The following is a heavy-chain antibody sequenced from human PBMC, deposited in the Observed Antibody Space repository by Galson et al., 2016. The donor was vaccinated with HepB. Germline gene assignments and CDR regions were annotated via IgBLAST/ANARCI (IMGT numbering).Heavy chain of an antibody. CDR1: GFTFSNYA. D-gene: IGHD3-16*01. J-gene: IGHJ4*02. CDR2: ISYDGGNS. Sequence: SLRLSCAASGFTFSNYAMSWVRQAPGKGLEWVAVISYDGGNSYYADSVRGRFTISRDHSKNTLSLQMNSLRPEDTAVYYCAKDLWAYTSSSSAFDYWGQGTLVSVSS. CDR3: AKDLWAYTSSSSAFDY. V-gene: IGHV3-30*18.